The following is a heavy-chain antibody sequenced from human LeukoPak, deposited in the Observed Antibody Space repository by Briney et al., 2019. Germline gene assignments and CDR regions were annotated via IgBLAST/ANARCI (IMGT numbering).Heavy chain of an antibody. CDR1: GFTFDDYA. V-gene: IGHV3-9*01. J-gene: IGHJ4*02. Sequence: PGGSLRLSCVASGFTFDDYAMHWVRQAPGRGLEWVSGISWNSGSIGYADSVKGRFTISRDNAKNSLYLQMNSLRAEDTALYYCAKGYYYGSGSLLIDYWGQGTLVTVSS. D-gene: IGHD3-10*01. CDR3: AKGYYYGSGSLLIDY. CDR2: ISWNSGSI.